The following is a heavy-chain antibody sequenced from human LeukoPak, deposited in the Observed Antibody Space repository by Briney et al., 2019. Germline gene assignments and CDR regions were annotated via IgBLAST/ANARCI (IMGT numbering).Heavy chain of an antibody. V-gene: IGHV3-23*01. Sequence: GGSLRLSCAASGFTFSSYAMSWVRQAPGKGLEWVSAISGSGGSTYYADSVKGRFTISRDNSKNTLYLQMNSLRAEDTAVYYCAKDLYDSSGYYYEVYWGQGTLVTVSS. CDR3: AKDLYDSSGYYYEVY. CDR1: GFTFSSYA. J-gene: IGHJ4*02. CDR2: ISGSGGST. D-gene: IGHD3-22*01.